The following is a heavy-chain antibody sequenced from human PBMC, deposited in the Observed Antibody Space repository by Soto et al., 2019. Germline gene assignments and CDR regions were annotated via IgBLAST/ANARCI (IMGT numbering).Heavy chain of an antibody. CDR1: GGTSSNFV. J-gene: IGHJ6*02. Sequence: QMQLVQSGTEVKKSGSSVKVSCKASGGTSSNFVITWVRQVPGQGLEWLGGILPMFGAVKYAQKFQDRLTSTADRSTKTAAMELGSLRPEDTAVYYCARPKRSGYDRGDSYYHTMDVWGHGTTVTVS. D-gene: IGHD3-3*01. V-gene: IGHV1-69*06. CDR3: ARPKRSGYDRGDSYYHTMDV. CDR2: ILPMFGAV.